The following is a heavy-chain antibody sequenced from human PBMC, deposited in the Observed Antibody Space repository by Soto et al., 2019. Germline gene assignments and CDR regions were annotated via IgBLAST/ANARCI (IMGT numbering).Heavy chain of an antibody. CDR1: GYTFTGYY. Sequence: ASVKVSCKASGYTFTGYYMHWVRQAPGQGLEWMGWINPNSGGTNYAQKFQGRVTMTRDTSISTAYLELSGLTSDDTAVYYCTRGASSGWSPSDFWGQGTLVTVSS. CDR3: TRGASSGWSPSDF. D-gene: IGHD6-19*01. J-gene: IGHJ4*02. V-gene: IGHV1-2*02. CDR2: INPNSGGT.